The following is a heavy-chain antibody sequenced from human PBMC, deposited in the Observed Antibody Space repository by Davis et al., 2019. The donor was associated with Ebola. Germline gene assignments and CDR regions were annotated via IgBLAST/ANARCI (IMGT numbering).Heavy chain of an antibody. CDR2: IIPIFRTA. CDR3: ARGEFDYGGNSRYYYGMDV. V-gene: IGHV1-69*13. Sequence: SVKFSCKASEVTFSSYAISWVRQAPGQGLEWMGEIIPIFRTANYAQKFQGRVTITADESTSTAYMELSSLRSEDTAVYYCARGEFDYGGNSRYYYGMDVWGQGTTVTVSS. CDR1: EVTFSSYA. D-gene: IGHD4-23*01. J-gene: IGHJ6*02.